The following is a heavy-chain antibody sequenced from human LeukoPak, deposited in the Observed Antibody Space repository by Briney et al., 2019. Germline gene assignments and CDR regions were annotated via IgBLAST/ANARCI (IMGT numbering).Heavy chain of an antibody. CDR2: ISISGGTT. D-gene: IGHD4-17*01. CDR1: GFTFSNHF. CDR3: ANEIRPNDY. V-gene: IGHV3-23*01. J-gene: IGHJ4*02. Sequence: PGGSLRLSCSTSGFTFSNHFMHWVRQAPGKGLEWVSSISISGGTTYYADSVKGRFTISRENSKSTLYLQMNSLRADDTAVYYCANEIRPNDYWGQGTLVTVSS.